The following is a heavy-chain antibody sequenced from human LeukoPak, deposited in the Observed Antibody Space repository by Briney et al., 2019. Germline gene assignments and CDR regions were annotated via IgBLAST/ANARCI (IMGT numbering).Heavy chain of an antibody. CDR3: ARDMVAAGLFLDY. Sequence: PGGCLRLSCAASGFTFSDYYMSWIRQAPGKGLECVSYIRGSGGDIYYADSVKGRFTISRDNAKNSLYLQMNSLRAEDTAVYYCARDMVAAGLFLDYWGQGTPVTVSS. CDR1: GFTFSDYY. V-gene: IGHV3-11*01. CDR2: IRGSGGDI. D-gene: IGHD2-15*01. J-gene: IGHJ4*02.